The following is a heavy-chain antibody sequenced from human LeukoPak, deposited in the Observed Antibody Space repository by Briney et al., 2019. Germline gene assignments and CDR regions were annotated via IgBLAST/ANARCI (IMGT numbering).Heavy chain of an antibody. D-gene: IGHD3-22*01. CDR1: GDSMRSHY. Sequence: RPSETLSLTCAVSGDSMRSHYWSWIRQSPGQGLEWIAYIYSSGSTNHNPSLKSRVTLSIDTSTNQFSLDLKSVTAADTAVYYCARGPAPGYDDTSPFGYWGQGTLVTVSS. CDR3: ARGPAPGYDDTSPFGY. V-gene: IGHV4-59*11. J-gene: IGHJ4*02. CDR2: IYSSGST.